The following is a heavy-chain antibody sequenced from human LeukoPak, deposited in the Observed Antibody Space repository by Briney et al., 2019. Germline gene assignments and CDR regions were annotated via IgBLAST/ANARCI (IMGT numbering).Heavy chain of an antibody. Sequence: GGSLRLSCAASGFSFSTYAMNWVRQTPGKRPEWISAISDAGGSRYYSDSVQGRFTISRDNSRNTLYLQMNSLRAEDTAVYYCANYFSGWPFDYWGQGTLVTVSS. V-gene: IGHV3-23*01. D-gene: IGHD6-19*01. CDR3: ANYFSGWPFDY. J-gene: IGHJ4*02. CDR2: ISDAGGSR. CDR1: GFSFSTYA.